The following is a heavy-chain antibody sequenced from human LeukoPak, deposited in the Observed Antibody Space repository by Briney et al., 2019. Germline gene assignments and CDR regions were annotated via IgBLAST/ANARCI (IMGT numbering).Heavy chain of an antibody. CDR3: GREGVAGTGLDY. CDR2: IDPSGGT. V-gene: IGHV1-46*01. D-gene: IGHD6-13*01. Sequence: ASVKVSCKASGYIFSIYNMHWVRQAPGQGLEWMGIIDPSGGTSYAQNLQGRITMTRDTSTSTLYMELSRLRSEDTAVYYCGREGVAGTGLDYWGQGTLVTVSS. J-gene: IGHJ4*02. CDR1: GYIFSIYN.